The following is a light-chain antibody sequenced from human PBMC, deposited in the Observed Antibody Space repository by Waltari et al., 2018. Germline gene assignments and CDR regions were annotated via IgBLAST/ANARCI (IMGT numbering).Light chain of an antibody. CDR1: QNINYW. V-gene: IGKV1-5*03. CDR3: QQYNSFPWT. J-gene: IGKJ1*01. Sequence: DIQMTQSPSTLSASVGDRVTITCRASQNINYWLAWYQQKPGKAPNLLIYKASSLESGVPSRFSGSGSGTEFTLTIRSLQPGDFATYYCQQYNSFPWTFGQGTKVEIK. CDR2: KAS.